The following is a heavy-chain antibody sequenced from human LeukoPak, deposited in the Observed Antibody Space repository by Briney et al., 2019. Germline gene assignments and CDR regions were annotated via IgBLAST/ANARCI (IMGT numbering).Heavy chain of an antibody. CDR2: ISAYNGNT. CDR1: GYTFTSYG. CDR3: ARDRDYYGSGSYYSKIDY. Sequence: ASVTVSCKASGYTFTSYGISWVRQAPGQGLEWMGWISAYNGNTNYAQKLQGRVTITTDTSTSTAYMELRSLRSDDTAVYYCARDRDYYGSGSYYSKIDYWGQGTLVTVSS. J-gene: IGHJ4*02. D-gene: IGHD3-10*01. V-gene: IGHV1-18*04.